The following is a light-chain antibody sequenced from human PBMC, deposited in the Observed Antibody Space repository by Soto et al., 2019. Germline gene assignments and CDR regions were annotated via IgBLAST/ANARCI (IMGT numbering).Light chain of an antibody. CDR3: QQYNSWPPIT. Sequence: EIVMTQSPATLSFSPGERATLSFSASQSVSSYLAWYQQKPGQAPRLLTYDASTRATGIPDRFSGGGSGTEFTLTISSLQSEDFVVYYCQQYNSWPPITFGQGTRLEIK. V-gene: IGKV3-15*01. CDR1: QSVSSY. J-gene: IGKJ5*01. CDR2: DAS.